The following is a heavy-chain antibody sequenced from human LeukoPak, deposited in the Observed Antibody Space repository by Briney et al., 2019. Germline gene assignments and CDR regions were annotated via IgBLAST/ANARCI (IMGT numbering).Heavy chain of an antibody. Sequence: GGSLRLSCAASGFTFSDYYMSWIRQAPGKGREWVSYISSRGRYIYYADSVKGRFTISRDNAKNSLYLQMNSLSAEDTAVYYCARFGNYYDSSGYYIEYWGQGTLVTVSS. CDR3: ARFGNYYDSSGYYIEY. J-gene: IGHJ4*02. CDR2: ISSRGRYI. CDR1: GFTFSDYY. D-gene: IGHD3-22*01. V-gene: IGHV3-11*01.